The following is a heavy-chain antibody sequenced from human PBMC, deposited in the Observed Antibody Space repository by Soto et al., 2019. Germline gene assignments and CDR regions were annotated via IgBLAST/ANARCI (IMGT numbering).Heavy chain of an antibody. V-gene: IGHV3-30-3*01. CDR3: AGVEHVVVTAMGY. D-gene: IGHD2-21*02. CDR2: ISYDGSNK. CDR1: GFTFSSYA. J-gene: IGHJ4*02. Sequence: QVQLVESGGGVVQPGRSLRLSCAASGFTFSSYAMHWVRQAPGKGLERVAVISYDGSNKYYADSVKGRFTISRDNSKNTLYLQMNSLRAEDTAVYYCAGVEHVVVTAMGYWGQGTLVTVSS.